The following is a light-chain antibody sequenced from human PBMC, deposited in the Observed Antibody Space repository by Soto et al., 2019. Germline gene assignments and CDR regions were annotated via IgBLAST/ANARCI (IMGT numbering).Light chain of an antibody. CDR3: QQTYNVPQT. Sequence: EIQMTQFPSSLSASVGDRVTITCRASQTIRTYLNWFQQKPGKGPELLIYAASSLQSGVPSRFTGSVSGAELTLTISSLQPEDTATYYCQQTYNVPQTYGQGTKVEIK. CDR2: AAS. J-gene: IGKJ1*01. CDR1: QTIRTY. V-gene: IGKV1-39*01.